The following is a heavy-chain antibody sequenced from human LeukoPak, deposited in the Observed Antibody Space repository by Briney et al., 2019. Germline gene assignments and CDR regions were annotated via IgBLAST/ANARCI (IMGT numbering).Heavy chain of an antibody. CDR1: GFTFSSYG. V-gene: IGHV3-33*01. D-gene: IGHD3-22*01. J-gene: IGHJ6*02. Sequence: AGGSLRLSCAASGFTFSSYGMHWVRQAPGKGLEWVAVIWYDGSNKYYADSVKGRFTISRDNSKNTLYLQMNSLRAEDTAVYYCAREGSYYDSSGYYNIVFYYGMDVWGQGTTVTVSS. CDR2: IWYDGSNK. CDR3: AREGSYYDSSGYYNIVFYYGMDV.